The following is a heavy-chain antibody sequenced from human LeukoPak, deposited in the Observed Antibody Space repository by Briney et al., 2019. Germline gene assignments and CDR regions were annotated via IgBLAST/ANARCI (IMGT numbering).Heavy chain of an antibody. D-gene: IGHD5-18*01. J-gene: IGHJ5*02. Sequence: SETLSLTCAVYGGSFSGYYWSWIRQPPGKGLEWIGEINHSGSTNYNPSLKSRVTISVDTSKNQFSLKLSSVTAADTAVYYCAREVIQLRASNWFDPWGQGTLVTVSS. CDR2: INHSGST. CDR3: AREVIQLRASNWFDP. V-gene: IGHV4-34*01. CDR1: GGSFSGYY.